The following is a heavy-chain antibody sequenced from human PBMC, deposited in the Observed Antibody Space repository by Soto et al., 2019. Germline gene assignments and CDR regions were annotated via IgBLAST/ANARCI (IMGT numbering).Heavy chain of an antibody. Sequence: PSETLSLTCTVSGGSISSGGYYWSWIRQHPGKGLEWIGYIYYSGSTYYNPSLKSRVTISVGTSKNQFSLKLSSVTAADTAVYYCARGSGHCSGGSCRRGYYYYYYMDVWGKGTTVTVPS. V-gene: IGHV4-31*03. J-gene: IGHJ6*03. CDR3: ARGSGHCSGGSCRRGYYYYYYMDV. CDR2: IYYSGST. CDR1: GGSISSGGYY. D-gene: IGHD2-15*01.